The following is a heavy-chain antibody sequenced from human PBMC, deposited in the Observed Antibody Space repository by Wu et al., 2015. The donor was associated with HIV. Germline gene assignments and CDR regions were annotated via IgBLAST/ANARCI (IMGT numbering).Heavy chain of an antibody. V-gene: IGHV1-8*03. CDR1: GYTFTSYD. CDR3: ARGRQQQLVERYYYYMERR. D-gene: IGHD6-13*01. CDR2: MNPNSGNT. J-gene: IGHJ6*03. Sequence: QVQLVQSGAEVKKPGASVKVSCKASGYTFTSYDINWVRQATGQGLEWMGWMNPNSGNTGYAQKFQGRVTITRNTSISTAYMELSSLRSEDTAVYYCARGRQQQLVERYYYYMERRGDKGTTVTVSS.